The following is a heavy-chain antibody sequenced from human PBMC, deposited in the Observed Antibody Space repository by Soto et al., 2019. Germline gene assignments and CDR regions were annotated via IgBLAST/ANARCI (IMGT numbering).Heavy chain of an antibody. CDR1: GFTFSEDA. Sequence: QVDLVESGGGVVQPGKSLRLSCATSGFTFSEDAMHWVRQAPGKGLEWVAVIWYDGSKKHYADSVKGRFTISRDNSKNTLFLQMTTLTTEDTAVYSCAREGRYKAMFSGFDYWDQGTLVTVSS. CDR2: IWYDGSKK. D-gene: IGHD5-18*01. J-gene: IGHJ4*02. CDR3: AREGRYKAMFSGFDY. V-gene: IGHV3-33*01.